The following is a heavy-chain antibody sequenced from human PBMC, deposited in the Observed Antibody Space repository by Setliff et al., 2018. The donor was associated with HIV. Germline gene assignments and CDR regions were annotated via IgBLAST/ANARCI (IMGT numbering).Heavy chain of an antibody. CDR1: GFTFSDYY. J-gene: IGHJ6*03. CDR2: ISSSGSTI. CDR3: ARDRKFGSSGHYYYYMDV. V-gene: IGHV3-11*04. Sequence: PGGSLRLSCAASGFTFSDYYMSWIRQAPGKGLEWVSYISSSGSTIYYADSVKGRFTISRDNAKNSLYLQMNSLRAEDTAVYYCARDRKFGSSGHYYYYMDVWGKGTTVTVSS. D-gene: IGHD6-6*01.